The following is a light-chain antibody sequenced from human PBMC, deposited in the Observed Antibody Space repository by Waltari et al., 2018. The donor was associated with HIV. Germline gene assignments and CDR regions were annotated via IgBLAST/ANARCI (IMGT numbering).Light chain of an antibody. Sequence: DIQMTQSPSSLSASVGDRVTITCRASQGLSKSLALYQQKPGRAPKVLLHGTSSLGSGVPSRFSGSGSGTDYTLTISSLQPEDFATYYCQQYYSTPWTFGQGTKVEIK. CDR2: GTS. J-gene: IGKJ1*01. V-gene: IGKV1-NL1*01. CDR3: QQYYSTPWT. CDR1: QGLSKS.